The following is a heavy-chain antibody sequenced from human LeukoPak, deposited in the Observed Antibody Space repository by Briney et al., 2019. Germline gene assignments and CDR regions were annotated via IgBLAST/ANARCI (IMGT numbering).Heavy chain of an antibody. CDR2: IIPILGIA. Sequence: GASVKVSCKASGGTFSSYAISWVRQAPGQGLEWMGRIIPILGIANYAQKFQGRVTITADKSTSTAYMELSSLRSEDTAVYYCARAVTTQGNYYYYMDVWGKGTTVTVSS. D-gene: IGHD4-17*01. CDR3: ARAVTTQGNYYYYMDV. J-gene: IGHJ6*03. V-gene: IGHV1-69*04. CDR1: GGTFSSYA.